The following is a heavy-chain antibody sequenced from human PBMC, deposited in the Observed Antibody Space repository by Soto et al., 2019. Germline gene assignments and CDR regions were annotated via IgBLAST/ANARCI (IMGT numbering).Heavy chain of an antibody. D-gene: IGHD5-18*01. CDR2: ISSSGSDK. V-gene: IGHV3-11*01. CDR1: GFRFSYYY. J-gene: IGHJ6*02. CDR3: AKDLGTAMPYYYYYGVDV. Sequence: PVGSLRLSCGASGFRFSYYYMNWIRQAPGKGLEWISYISSSGSDKYCADSVKGRFTISRDNPKNSLFLQMNSLRPDDTAVYYCAKDLGTAMPYYYYYGVDVWGQGTTVTVSS.